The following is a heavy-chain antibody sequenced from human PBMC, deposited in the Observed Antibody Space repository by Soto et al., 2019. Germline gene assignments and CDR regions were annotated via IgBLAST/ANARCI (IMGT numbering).Heavy chain of an antibody. CDR1: GYTFTSYG. V-gene: IGHV1-18*01. CDR2: ISAYNGNT. D-gene: IGHD2-2*01. CDR3: ARDRCSSTSCYVEGEYMDV. Sequence: ASVKVSCKASGYTFTSYGISWVRQAPGQGLEWMGWISAYNGNTNYAQKLQGRVTMTTDTSTSTAYMELRSLRSDDTAVYYCARDRCSSTSCYVEGEYMDVWGQGTTVTVSS. J-gene: IGHJ6*02.